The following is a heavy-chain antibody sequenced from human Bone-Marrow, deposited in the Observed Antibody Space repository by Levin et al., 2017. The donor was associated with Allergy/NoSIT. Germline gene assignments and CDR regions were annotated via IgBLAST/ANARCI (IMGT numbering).Heavy chain of an antibody. CDR1: GGTFNTRA. CDR3: ATVSWEVPAAMISRNYYFYMDV. Sequence: WASVKVSCKASGGTFNTRAISWVRQAPGQGLEWMGGTIPIYDTANFAQKFQGRATITADESTRTAFLELSSLRIDDTAVYYCATVSWEVPAAMISRNYYFYMDVWGKGTTVTVSS. J-gene: IGHJ6*03. CDR2: TIPIYDTA. V-gene: IGHV1-69*13. D-gene: IGHD2-2*01.